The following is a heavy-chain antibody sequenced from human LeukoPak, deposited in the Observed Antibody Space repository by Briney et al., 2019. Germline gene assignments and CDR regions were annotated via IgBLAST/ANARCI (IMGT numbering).Heavy chain of an antibody. V-gene: IGHV4-39*01. CDR1: GGSIDSSSYY. D-gene: IGHD3-3*01. J-gene: IGHJ4*02. CDR2: IFRTGST. CDR3: ARQTGVGLFILP. Sequence: SETLSLTCAVSGGSIDSSSYYWGWIRQPPGKGLEWIGSIFRTGSTYYSASLKSRVSISVDTSKNHIALKLTSVTAADTAVYYCARQTGVGLFILPGGQGTLVTVSS.